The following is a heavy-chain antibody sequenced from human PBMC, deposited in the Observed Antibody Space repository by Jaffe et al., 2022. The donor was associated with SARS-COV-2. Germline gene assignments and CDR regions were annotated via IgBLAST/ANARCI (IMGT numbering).Heavy chain of an antibody. Sequence: QVQLQESGPGLVKPSETLSLTCTVSGGSISSYHWSWIRQPPGKGLEWIGYIYSGSTSYNPSLKSRVTISADTSKDHFSLKLSSATAADTAVYYCARSLGGYYYYSMDVWGQGTTVTVSS. J-gene: IGHJ6*02. CDR3: ARSLGGYYYYSMDV. D-gene: IGHD3-16*01. CDR1: GGSISSYH. V-gene: IGHV4-59*01. CDR2: IYSGST.